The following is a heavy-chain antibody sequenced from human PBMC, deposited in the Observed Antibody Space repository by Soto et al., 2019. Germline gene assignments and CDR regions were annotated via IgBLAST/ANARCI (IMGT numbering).Heavy chain of an antibody. J-gene: IGHJ6*02. V-gene: IGHV3-13*01. CDR2: IGTAGDT. CDR1: GFNFSSYD. Sequence: EVQLVESGGGLVQPGGSLRLSCAASGFNFSSYDMHWFRQATGKGLEWVSAIGTAGDTYYPGSVKGRFTISRENAKNSLYLQMNSLRAEDTAVYYCARADRPNYYYYGMDVWGQGTTVTVSS. CDR3: ARADRPNYYYYGMDV.